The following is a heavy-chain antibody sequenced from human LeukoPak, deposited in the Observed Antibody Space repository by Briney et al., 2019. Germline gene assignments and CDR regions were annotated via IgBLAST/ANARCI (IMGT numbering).Heavy chain of an antibody. Sequence: GGSLRLSCAASGFTFSSYAMSWVRQVPGKGLEWFSGINWNSDSIGYADSVKGRFTTSRDNAKNSLYLQMNSLRAEDTAFYYCAINGGGDSGYGNFDYWGQGTLVTVSS. V-gene: IGHV3-9*01. CDR2: INWNSDSI. D-gene: IGHD5-12*01. J-gene: IGHJ4*02. CDR1: GFTFSSYA. CDR3: AINGGGDSGYGNFDY.